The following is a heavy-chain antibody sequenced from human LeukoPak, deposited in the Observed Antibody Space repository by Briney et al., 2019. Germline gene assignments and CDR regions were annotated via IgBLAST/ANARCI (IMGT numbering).Heavy chain of an antibody. CDR3: ARGNCSSASCYRFDP. D-gene: IGHD2-2*01. J-gene: IGHJ5*02. Sequence: GGSLRLSCAASGFTFSSYAMHWVRQAPGKGLKWVAVISYDGSNKYYADSVKGRFTISRDSSKNTLYLQMNSLRAEDTAVYYCARGNCSSASCYRFDPWGQGTLVTVSS. CDR1: GFTFSSYA. CDR2: ISYDGSNK. V-gene: IGHV3-30*04.